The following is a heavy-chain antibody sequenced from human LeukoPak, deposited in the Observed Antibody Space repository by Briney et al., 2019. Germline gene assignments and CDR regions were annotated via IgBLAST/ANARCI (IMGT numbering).Heavy chain of an antibody. CDR3: ARLSITMIDRVAFDI. CDR2: IYYSGST. V-gene: IGHV4-39*01. J-gene: IGHJ3*02. D-gene: IGHD3-22*01. CDR1: GGSISSSSYY. Sequence: SSETLSLTCTVSGGSISSSSYYWGWIRQPPGKGLEWIGSIYYSGSTYYNPSLKSRVTISVDTSKSQFSLKLSSVTAADTAVYYCARLSITMIDRVAFDIWGQGTMVTVSS.